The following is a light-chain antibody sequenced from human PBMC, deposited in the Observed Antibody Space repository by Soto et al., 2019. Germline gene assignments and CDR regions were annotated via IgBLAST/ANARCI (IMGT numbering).Light chain of an antibody. Sequence: VLTQSPGTLSLSPGERATLSCRASQSVSSTYLAWYQQKPGQAPRLLIYGASSRATGIPDRFSGSGSGTDFTLTISRLEPEDFAVYYCQQFGSSPRTLGQWTKVEI. J-gene: IGKJ1*01. CDR2: GAS. CDR1: QSVSSTY. CDR3: QQFGSSPRT. V-gene: IGKV3-20*01.